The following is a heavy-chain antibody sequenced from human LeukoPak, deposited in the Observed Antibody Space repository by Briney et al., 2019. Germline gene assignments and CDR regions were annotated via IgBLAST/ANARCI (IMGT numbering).Heavy chain of an antibody. V-gene: IGHV3-23*01. CDR1: GFTFSSSG. D-gene: IGHD3-10*01. CDR3: VKGDYYGSGSYFPTDY. Sequence: GGSLRLSCAASGFTFSSSGMSWVRQAPGKGLEWVSTVSESGGSTYYADSVRGRFTISRDNSKNTLYLQMNSLRAEDTAVYYCVKGDYYGSGSYFPTDYWGQGTLVTVSS. CDR2: VSESGGST. J-gene: IGHJ4*02.